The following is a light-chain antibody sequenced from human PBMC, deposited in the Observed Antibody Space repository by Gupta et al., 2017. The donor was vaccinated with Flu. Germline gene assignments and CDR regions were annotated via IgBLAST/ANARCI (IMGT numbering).Light chain of an antibody. CDR3: QHDNNWPFT. J-gene: IGKJ4*01. CDR2: GAS. CDR1: QSVSST. V-gene: IGKV3-15*01. Sequence: PATLSVCPGESPTLSGSPSQSVSSTLAWYQKKPGQAPSLLIYGASTSATGIPACFSGSGSGTEFTLTISSLQSEYFAVYYCQHDNNWPFTFGAGTKVEIK.